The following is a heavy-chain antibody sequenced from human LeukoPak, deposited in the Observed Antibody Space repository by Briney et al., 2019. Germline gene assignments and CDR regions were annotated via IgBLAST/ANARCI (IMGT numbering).Heavy chain of an antibody. CDR2: ISGSGGST. CDR3: AKDQNEGYSLDY. D-gene: IGHD5-12*01. CDR1: GFTFSIYA. Sequence: PGGSLRLSFSASGFTFSIYAMSCVRHAPGGAREGVLAISGSGGSTYYPDSVKGRFTISRDNSKNTPYLQMNSRRAQDTALYYCAKDQNEGYSLDYWGQGTLVAVSS. V-gene: IGHV3-23*01. J-gene: IGHJ4*02.